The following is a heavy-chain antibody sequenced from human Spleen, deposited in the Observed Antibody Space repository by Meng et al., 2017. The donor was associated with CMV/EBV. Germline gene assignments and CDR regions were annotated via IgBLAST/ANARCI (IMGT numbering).Heavy chain of an antibody. CDR2: ISYDGRNK. J-gene: IGHJ4*02. Sequence: GGSLRLSCAASGFTFDSYAMHWVRQAPGKGLEWVAVISYDGRNKYYADSVKGRFTISRDNSKNTLYLQMNSLRAEDTAVYYCARGGVDFWSGYHDYWGQGTLVTVSS. CDR1: GFTFDSYA. V-gene: IGHV3-30*04. D-gene: IGHD3-3*01. CDR3: ARGGVDFWSGYHDY.